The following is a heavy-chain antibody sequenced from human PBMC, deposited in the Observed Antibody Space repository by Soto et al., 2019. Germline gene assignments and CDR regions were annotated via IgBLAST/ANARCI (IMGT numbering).Heavy chain of an antibody. V-gene: IGHV1-8*01. Sequence: QVQLVQSGAEVKKPGASVKVSCKASGYTFITYDINWVRQAAGQGLEWMGWMNPNKGNAGYAQKFHGRVTMTRNTSISTAYTELSSLRFDATAVYFCARRKERSGPNYLDSWGQGSLVTVSS. CDR3: ARRKERSGPNYLDS. CDR2: MNPNKGNA. J-gene: IGHJ4*02. CDR1: GYTFITYD. D-gene: IGHD6-25*01.